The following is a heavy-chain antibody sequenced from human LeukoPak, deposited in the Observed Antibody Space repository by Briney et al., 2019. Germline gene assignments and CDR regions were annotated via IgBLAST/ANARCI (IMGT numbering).Heavy chain of an antibody. CDR1: GGSINSGGYY. V-gene: IGHV4-31*03. Sequence: SETLSLTCTVSGGSINSGGYYWSWIRQHPGKGLEWIRYSFYTGSTYYNPSLKSRVTISVDTTKNQFSLKLSSVTAADTAVYYCAREVDSSGYYPLWGQGTLVTVSS. J-gene: IGHJ4*02. D-gene: IGHD3-22*01. CDR3: AREVDSSGYYPL. CDR2: SFYTGST.